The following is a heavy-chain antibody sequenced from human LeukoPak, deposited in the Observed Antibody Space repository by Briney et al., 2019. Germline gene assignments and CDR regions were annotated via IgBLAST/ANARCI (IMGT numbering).Heavy chain of an antibody. D-gene: IGHD2-8*01. CDR1: GFTVSSNY. J-gene: IGHJ3*02. CDR3: AREGVRDAFDI. CDR2: FYSDGST. Sequence: VGSLRLSCAASGFTVSSNYMSWVRQAPGKGLEWVSVFYSDGSTYYADSVKGRFTISRDNSKNTLYLQMNSLRAEDTAVYYCAREGVRDAFDIWGQGTMVTVSS. V-gene: IGHV3-53*01.